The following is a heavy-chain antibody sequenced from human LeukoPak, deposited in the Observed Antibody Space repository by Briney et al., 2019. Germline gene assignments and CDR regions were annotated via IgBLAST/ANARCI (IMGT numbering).Heavy chain of an antibody. CDR3: ASWEHYYDAFDI. CDR1: GFTFSSYE. Sequence: GGSLRLSCAASGFTFSSYEMNWVRQAPGKGLEWVSYISSSGSTIYYADSVKGRFTISRDNAKNSLYLQMNSLRAEDTAVYYCASWEHYYDAFDIWGQGTMVTVSS. CDR2: ISSSGSTI. D-gene: IGHD1-26*01. V-gene: IGHV3-48*03. J-gene: IGHJ3*02.